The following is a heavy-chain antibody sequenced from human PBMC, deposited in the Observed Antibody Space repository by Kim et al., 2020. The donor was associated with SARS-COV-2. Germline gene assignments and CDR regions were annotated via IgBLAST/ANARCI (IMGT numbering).Heavy chain of an antibody. CDR2: INYSGST. J-gene: IGHJ1*01. Sequence: SETLSLTCTVSGGSFSSYYWSWIWQPPGPGLERIGFINYSGSTNYNHSPKSRLPITVYTSTNKLYLQLSLETAADPAVAYCAGGGFSAWSGFEY. V-gene: IGHV4-59*08. D-gene: IGHD3-3*01. CDR1: GGSFSSYY. CDR3: AGGGFSAWSGFEY.